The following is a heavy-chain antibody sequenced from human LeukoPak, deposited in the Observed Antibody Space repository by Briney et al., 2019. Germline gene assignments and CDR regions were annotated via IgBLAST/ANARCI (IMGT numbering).Heavy chain of an antibody. D-gene: IGHD2-21*02. Sequence: SETLSLTCTVSGGSISSTSYYWGWIRQPPGKGLEWIGSIYYTGSNYYNPSLNTRVTMSVDTSKNQFSLKLSSVTAADTAVYYCARRLKVTEHFDCWGEGSLVSDCS. J-gene: IGHJ4*02. CDR1: GGSISSTSYY. V-gene: IGHV4-39*01. CDR2: IYYTGSN. CDR3: ARRLKVTEHFDC.